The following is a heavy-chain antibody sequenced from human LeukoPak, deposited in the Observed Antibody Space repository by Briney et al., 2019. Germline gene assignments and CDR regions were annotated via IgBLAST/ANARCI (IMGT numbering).Heavy chain of an antibody. Sequence: GGSLRLSCAASGFTFSSYGMHWVRQAPGKGLEWVAFIRYDRSNKYYADSVKGRFTISRDNSKNTLYLQMNSLRAEDTAVYYCAKDPYYVIVVVPAAATEHYFDYWGQGTLVTVSS. J-gene: IGHJ4*02. CDR2: IRYDRSNK. D-gene: IGHD2-2*01. CDR1: GFTFSSYG. CDR3: AKDPYYVIVVVPAAATEHYFDY. V-gene: IGHV3-30*02.